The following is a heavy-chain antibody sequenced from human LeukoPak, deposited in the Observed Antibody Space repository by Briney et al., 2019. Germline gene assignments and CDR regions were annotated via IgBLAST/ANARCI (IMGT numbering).Heavy chain of an antibody. J-gene: IGHJ4*02. CDR1: GYTFTSYA. Sequence: SVKVSCKASGYTFTSYAISWVRQAPGQGLEWMGGIIPIFGTANYAQKFQGRVTITADESTSTAYMELSSLRSEDTAVYYCARYCSSTSCYTGTAFDYWGQGTLVTVSS. CDR3: ARYCSSTSCYTGTAFDY. V-gene: IGHV1-69*13. CDR2: IIPIFGTA. D-gene: IGHD2-2*02.